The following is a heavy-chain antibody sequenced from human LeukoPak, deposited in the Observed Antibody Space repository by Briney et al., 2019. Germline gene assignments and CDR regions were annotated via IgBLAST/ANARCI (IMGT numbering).Heavy chain of an antibody. CDR2: IYYSGST. CDR3: ARAGTYYYYGSGSYSHALDY. V-gene: IGHV4-59*01. Sequence: SETLSLTCTVSGGSISSYYWSWIRQPPGKGLEWIGYIYYSGSTNYNPSLKSRVTISVDTSKNQFSLKLSSVTAADTAVYYCARAGTYYYYGSGSYSHALDYWGQGTLVTVSS. J-gene: IGHJ4*02. CDR1: GGSISSYY. D-gene: IGHD3-10*01.